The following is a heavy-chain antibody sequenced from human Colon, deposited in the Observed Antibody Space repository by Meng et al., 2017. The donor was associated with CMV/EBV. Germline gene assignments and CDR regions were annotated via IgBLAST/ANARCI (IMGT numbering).Heavy chain of an antibody. D-gene: IGHD1-26*01. CDR1: RFSLTTPVVG. J-gene: IGHJ4*02. V-gene: IGHV2-5*01. CDR3: SHWDDY. CDR2: IYCNDNK. Sequence: TPTLSSTVSRFSLTTPVVGVGSIRQPPGKALEWLALIYCNDNKNYSPSLETRLTIAKDTSKNQVVLTMTDMDPVDTGTYFCSHWDDYWGQGVLVTVSS.